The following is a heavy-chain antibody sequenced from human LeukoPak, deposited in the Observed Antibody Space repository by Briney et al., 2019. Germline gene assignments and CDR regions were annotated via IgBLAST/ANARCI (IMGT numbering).Heavy chain of an antibody. V-gene: IGHV6-1*01. D-gene: IGHD5-18*01. CDR3: ARDLGRGQLSAYYFDY. J-gene: IGHJ4*02. Sequence: SRTLSLTCAISGDSVSSNSAAWNWIRQSPSIGLEWLGKTYYRSKSSNDYAVSVKSRITINPDTSKNQFSLQLNSVTPEDTAVYYCARDLGRGQLSAYYFDYWGQGTLVSVFS. CDR1: GDSVSSNSAA. CDR2: TYYRSKSSN.